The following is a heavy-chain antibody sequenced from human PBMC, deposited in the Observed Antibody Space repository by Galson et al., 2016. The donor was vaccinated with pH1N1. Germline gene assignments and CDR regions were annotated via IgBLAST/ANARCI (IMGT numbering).Heavy chain of an antibody. CDR2: IYYSGIT. CDR3: ARGAYGDYVGFFDY. J-gene: IGHJ4*02. Sequence: TLSLTCTVSGGSISSGDYPWSWIRQPPGKGLEWIGYIYYSGITYYNPSLKSRVTISVDTSKNQFSLKLSSVTAADTAVYYCARGAYGDYVGFFDYWGQGTLVTVSS. D-gene: IGHD4-17*01. V-gene: IGHV4-30-4*01. CDR1: GGSISSGDYP.